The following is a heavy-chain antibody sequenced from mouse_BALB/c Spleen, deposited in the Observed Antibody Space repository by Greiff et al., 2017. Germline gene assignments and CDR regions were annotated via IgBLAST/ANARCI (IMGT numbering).Heavy chain of an antibody. CDR1: VFNLNDTY. J-gene: IGHJ1*01. Sequence: EVQLQQSGAELVKPGASVKLSCTASVFNLNDTYMHWVKQRPEQGLEWIGRIDPANGNTKFDPKFQGKATIAADTSSNTAYLQLSSLTSEDTAVYYCTRVRGYSYGYIDVWGAGTTVTGSS. D-gene: IGHD2-3*01. V-gene: IGHV14-3*02. CDR2: IDPANGNT. CDR3: TRVRGYSYGYIDV.